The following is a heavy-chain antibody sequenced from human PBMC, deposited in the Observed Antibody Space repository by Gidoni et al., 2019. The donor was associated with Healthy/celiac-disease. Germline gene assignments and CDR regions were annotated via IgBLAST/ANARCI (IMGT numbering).Heavy chain of an antibody. J-gene: IGHJ6*02. Sequence: QVQLQESGPGLVKPSATLSLTCTVSGGSISSYYWSWIRQPPGKGLEWIGYIYYSGSTNYNPSLKSRVTISVDTSKNQFSLKLSSVTAADTAVYYCARGGTVNYGMDVWGQGTTVTVSS. D-gene: IGHD4-4*01. CDR2: IYYSGST. CDR3: ARGGTVNYGMDV. V-gene: IGHV4-59*01. CDR1: GGSISSYY.